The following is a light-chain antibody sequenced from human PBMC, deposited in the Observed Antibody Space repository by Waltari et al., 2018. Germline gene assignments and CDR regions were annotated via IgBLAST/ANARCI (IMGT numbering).Light chain of an antibody. Sequence: QSVLTQPPSVSAAPGQKVHISCSGTASNIGKSYVSWYQQFPGAAPKVLIYGNDKRTTGIPDRFSGSKSGTSATLDITGLQTGDEADYYCGTWDNTLSAVFGGGTKVTVL. V-gene: IGLV1-51*02. CDR2: GND. J-gene: IGLJ2*01. CDR1: ASNIGKSY. CDR3: GTWDNTLSAV.